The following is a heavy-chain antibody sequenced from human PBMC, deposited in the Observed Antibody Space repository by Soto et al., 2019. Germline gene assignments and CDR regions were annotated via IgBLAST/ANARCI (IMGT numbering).Heavy chain of an antibody. D-gene: IGHD2-2*01. Sequence: PGGSLRLSCAASGFTFSSYAMHWVRQAPGKGLEWVAVISYDGSNKYYADSVKGRFTISRDNSKNTLYLQMNSLRAEDTAVYYCARGGYCISTRCYEVEYYGMDVWGQGTTVTVSS. CDR3: ARGGYCISTRCYEVEYYGMDV. J-gene: IGHJ6*02. CDR2: ISYDGSNK. V-gene: IGHV3-30-3*01. CDR1: GFTFSSYA.